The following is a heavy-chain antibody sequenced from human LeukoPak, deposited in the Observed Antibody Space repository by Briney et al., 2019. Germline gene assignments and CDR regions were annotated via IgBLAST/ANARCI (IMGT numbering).Heavy chain of an antibody. D-gene: IGHD3-10*01. Sequence: PSETLSLTCTVSGGSIRTGSYYWSWIRQPAGKGLEWIGRIYTNGGTNYNPSLKSRVTITVDWSKNQFSLKLSSVTAADTGVYYCARAVGSSESNWFDPWGQGTLATVSS. CDR1: GGSIRTGSYY. J-gene: IGHJ5*02. V-gene: IGHV4-61*02. CDR2: IYTNGGT. CDR3: ARAVGSSESNWFDP.